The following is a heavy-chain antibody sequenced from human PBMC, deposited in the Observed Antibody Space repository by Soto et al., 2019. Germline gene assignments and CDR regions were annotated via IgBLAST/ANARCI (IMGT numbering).Heavy chain of an antibody. D-gene: IGHD1-7*01. V-gene: IGHV1-18*04. Sequence: GASVKVSCKASGYTFTSYGISWVRQAPGQGLEWMGWISAYNGNTNYAQKFQGRVTMTRDTSISTAYMELSRLRSDDTAVYYCARKLELRGSYYYYYDMDVWAKGPRSPSP. CDR3: ARKLELRGSYYYYYDMDV. CDR1: GYTFTSYG. CDR2: ISAYNGNT. J-gene: IGHJ6*02.